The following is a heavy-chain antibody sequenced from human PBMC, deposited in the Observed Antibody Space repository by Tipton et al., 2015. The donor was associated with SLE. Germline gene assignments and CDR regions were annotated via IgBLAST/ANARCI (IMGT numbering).Heavy chain of an antibody. CDR3: ASTPAGDGFDY. CDR2: IYYSGST. CDR1: GGSISSYY. V-gene: IGHV4-59*12. J-gene: IGHJ4*02. D-gene: IGHD7-27*01. Sequence: LRLSCTVSGGSISSYYWSWIRQPPGKGLEWIGYIYYSGSTNYNPSLKSRVTMSVDTSKNQFSPKLSSVTAADTAVYYCASTPAGDGFDYWGQGTLVTVSS.